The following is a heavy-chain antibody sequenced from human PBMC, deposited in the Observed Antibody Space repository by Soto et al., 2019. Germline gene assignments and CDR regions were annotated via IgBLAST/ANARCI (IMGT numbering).Heavy chain of an antibody. Sequence: QLRLQESGSGLVKPSQTLSLTCAVSGGSISSGGYSWSWIRQPPGKGLEWIGYIYHSGSTYYNPSLKSRVTISVDRSKNQFSLKLSSVTAADTAVYYCARGKHDILTGYWGTRGFDPWGQGTLVTVSS. V-gene: IGHV4-30-2*01. CDR2: IYHSGST. D-gene: IGHD3-9*01. J-gene: IGHJ5*02. CDR1: GGSISSGGYS. CDR3: ARGKHDILTGYWGTRGFDP.